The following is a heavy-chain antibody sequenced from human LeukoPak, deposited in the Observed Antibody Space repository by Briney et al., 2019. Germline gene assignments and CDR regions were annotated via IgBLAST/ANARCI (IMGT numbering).Heavy chain of an antibody. CDR3: AKQGQRTFDY. CDR2: IRYDGSNK. J-gene: IGHJ4*02. V-gene: IGHV3-30*02. CDR1: GFAFSSYG. Sequence: SGGSLRLSCAASGFAFSSYGMHWVRQAPGKGLEWVAFIRYDGSNKYYADSVKGRFTISRDNSKNTLYLQMNSLRAEDTAVYYCAKQGQRTFDYWSQGTLVTVSS.